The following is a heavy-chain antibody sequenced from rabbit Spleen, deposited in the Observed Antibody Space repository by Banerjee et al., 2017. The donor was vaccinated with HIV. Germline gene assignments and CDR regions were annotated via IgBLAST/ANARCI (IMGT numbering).Heavy chain of an antibody. J-gene: IGHJ3*01. Sequence: QQQLEESGGGLVQPEGSLTLTCKATGIDFSSYWMCWVRQAPGKGLEWSACIDARSGSTWYENWAKGRFTISTTSSTTVTLQLNSLTVADTATYFCVRDKNAAYDLWGQGTLVTVS. CDR3: VRDKNAAYDL. V-gene: IGHV1S45*01. D-gene: IGHD6-1*01. CDR1: GIDFSSYW. CDR2: IDARSGST.